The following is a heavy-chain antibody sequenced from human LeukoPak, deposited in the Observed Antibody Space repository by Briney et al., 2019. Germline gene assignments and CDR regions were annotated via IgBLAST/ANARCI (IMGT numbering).Heavy chain of an antibody. Sequence: PSETLSLTCTVSGGSISSYYWSWIRQPPGKGLEWIGYIYYSGSTNYNPSLKSRVTISVDTSKNQFSLKLSSVTAAHTAVYYCARDSSRWYFDYWGQGTLVTVSS. V-gene: IGHV4-59*12. CDR3: ARDSSRWYFDY. CDR2: IYYSGST. J-gene: IGHJ4*02. CDR1: GGSISSYY. D-gene: IGHD6-13*01.